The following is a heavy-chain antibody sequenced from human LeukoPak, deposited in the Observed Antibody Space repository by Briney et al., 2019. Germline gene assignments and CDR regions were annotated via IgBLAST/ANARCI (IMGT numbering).Heavy chain of an antibody. CDR3: ARRGPYSGYDYDY. CDR2: IYHSGST. CDR1: GGSISTYY. Sequence: PSETLSLTCTLSGGSISTYYWSWIRQPPGKGLEWIGYIYHSGSTNYNPSLKSRVTISVDTSKNQFSLKLSSVTAADTAVYYCARRGPYSGYDYDYWGQGTLVTVSS. J-gene: IGHJ4*02. V-gene: IGHV4-59*01. D-gene: IGHD5-12*01.